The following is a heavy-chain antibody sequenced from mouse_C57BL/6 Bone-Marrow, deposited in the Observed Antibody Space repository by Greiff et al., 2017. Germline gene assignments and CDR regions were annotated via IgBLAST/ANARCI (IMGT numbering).Heavy chain of an antibody. V-gene: IGHV14-3*01. CDR3: ASSYYYGSSPFAY. D-gene: IGHD1-1*01. J-gene: IGHJ3*01. Sequence: EVQLQESVAELVRPGASVKLSCTASGFNIKNNYMHWVKQRPEQGLEWIGRIDPANGNTTYAPKFQGKGTITADTYSNTAYLQLSSLTSDDTTIYYCASSYYYGSSPFAYWGQGTLVTVFA. CDR1: GFNIKNNY. CDR2: IDPANGNT.